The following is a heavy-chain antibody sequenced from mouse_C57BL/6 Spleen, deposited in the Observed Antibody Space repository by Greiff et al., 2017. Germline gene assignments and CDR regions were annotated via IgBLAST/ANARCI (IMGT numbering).Heavy chain of an antibody. V-gene: IGHV1-82*01. J-gene: IGHJ4*01. CDR2: IYPGDGDT. Sequence: QVQLQQSGPELVKPGASVKISCKASGYAFSSSWMNWVKQRPGKGLEWIGRIYPGDGDTNYNGKFKGKATLTAYKSSSTAYMQLSSLTSEDSAVYFCARGPVTTLYDYAMDCWGQGTSVTVAT. CDR3: ARGPVTTLYDYAMDC. CDR1: GYAFSSSW. D-gene: IGHD2-3*01.